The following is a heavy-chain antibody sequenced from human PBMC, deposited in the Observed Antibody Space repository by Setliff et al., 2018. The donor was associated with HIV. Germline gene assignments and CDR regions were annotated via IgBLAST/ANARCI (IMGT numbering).Heavy chain of an antibody. CDR2: VYRSGST. D-gene: IGHD7-27*01. J-gene: IGHJ2*01. Sequence: SETLSLTCFRRVSGYSISSGYYWGWIRQPPGKGLEWIGCVYRSGSTFHNPSLESRVTISVDTSKNQFSLKLRSVTAADTAVYYCARGNWGSGWYFDLWGRGTLVTVSS. V-gene: IGHV4-38-2*02. CDR1: GYSISSGYY. CDR3: ARGNWGSGWYFDL.